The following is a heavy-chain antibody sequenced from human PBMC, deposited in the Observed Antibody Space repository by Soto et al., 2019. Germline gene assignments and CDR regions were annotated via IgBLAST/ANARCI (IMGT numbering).Heavy chain of an antibody. V-gene: IGHV1-18*01. Sequence: QVQLVQSGAEVKKPGASVKVSCKASGYTFTSYGIIWVRQAPGQGLEWMGWISAYNGNTNYAQKLQCRVTMTTDTSTSTAYMELRSLRSDDTAVYYCARPGYYDSSGYKRGNAFDIWGQGTMVTVSS. CDR2: ISAYNGNT. CDR3: ARPGYYDSSGYKRGNAFDI. CDR1: GYTFTSYG. J-gene: IGHJ3*02. D-gene: IGHD3-22*01.